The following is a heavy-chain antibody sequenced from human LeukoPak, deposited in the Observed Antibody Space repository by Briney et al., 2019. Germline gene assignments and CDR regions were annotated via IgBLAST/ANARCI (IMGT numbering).Heavy chain of an antibody. CDR2: IWYDGSNK. V-gene: IGHV3-33*01. J-gene: IGHJ3*02. CDR3: VRDQGAFDM. CDR1: GFTFSSYG. Sequence: GGSLRLSCAASGFTFSSYGMHWVRQAPGKGLEWVAVIWYDGSNKYYADSVKGRFTISRNNSKNSLFLQMNSLRAEDTAVYYCVRDQGAFDMWGHGTMVTVSS.